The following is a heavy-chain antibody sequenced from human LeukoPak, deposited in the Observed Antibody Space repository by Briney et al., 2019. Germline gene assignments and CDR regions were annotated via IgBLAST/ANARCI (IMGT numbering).Heavy chain of an antibody. J-gene: IGHJ4*02. D-gene: IGHD6-19*01. CDR3: ARDGVAGGFDY. V-gene: IGHV4-59*01. CDR1: GGSIGSYY. Sequence: PSETLSLTCTVPGGSIGSYYWNWLRQAPGKGLEWTGYIHYSGSTNHHSSLRSRVTLSVDTSRNQYSLKLSSVTAADTAVYYCARDGVAGGFDYWGQGTLVTVSS. CDR2: IHYSGST.